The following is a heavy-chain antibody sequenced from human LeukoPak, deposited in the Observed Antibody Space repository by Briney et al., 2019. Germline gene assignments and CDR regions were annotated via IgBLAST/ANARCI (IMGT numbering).Heavy chain of an antibody. V-gene: IGHV1-69*13. Sequence: ASVKVSCKASGGTFSSYAISWVRQAPGQGLEWMGGIIPIFGTANYAQKFQGRVTITADESMSTAYMELSSLRSEDTAVYYCAGTYYDFWSGYSHYYYYMDVWGKGTTVTVSS. CDR1: GGTFSSYA. D-gene: IGHD3-3*01. CDR3: AGTYYDFWSGYSHYYYYMDV. J-gene: IGHJ6*03. CDR2: IIPIFGTA.